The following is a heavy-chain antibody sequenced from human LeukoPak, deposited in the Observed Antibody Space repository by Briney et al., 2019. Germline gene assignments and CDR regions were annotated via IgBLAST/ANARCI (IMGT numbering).Heavy chain of an antibody. D-gene: IGHD1-26*01. CDR3: ARKNSGSYDAFDI. CDR2: IKWNGGST. J-gene: IGHJ3*02. CDR1: GFTFDDYG. V-gene: IGHV3-20*04. Sequence: GGSLRLSCAASGFTFDDYGMSWVRQAPGKGLEWVSGIKWNGGSTGYADSVKGRFTISRDNAKNTLYLQMNSLRAEDTAVYYCARKNSGSYDAFDIWGQGTMVTVSS.